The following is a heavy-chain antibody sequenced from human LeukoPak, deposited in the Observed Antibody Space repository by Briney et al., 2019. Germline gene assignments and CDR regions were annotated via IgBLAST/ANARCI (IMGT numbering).Heavy chain of an antibody. CDR2: ISGSGGST. Sequence: PGGSLRLSCAASGFTFSSYAMSWVRQAPGKGLEWVSAISGSGGSTYYADSVKGRFTISRDNSKNTLYLQMNSLRAEDTAVYYCAKREKTGTKVVADYFDYWGQGTLVTVSS. CDR3: AKREKTGTKVVADYFDY. J-gene: IGHJ4*02. CDR1: GFTFSSYA. V-gene: IGHV3-23*01. D-gene: IGHD1-7*01.